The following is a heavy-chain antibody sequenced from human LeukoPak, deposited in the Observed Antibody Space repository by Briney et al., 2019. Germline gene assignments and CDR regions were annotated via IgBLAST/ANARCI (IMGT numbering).Heavy chain of an antibody. V-gene: IGHV3-30*02. D-gene: IGHD1-14*01. Sequence: PGGSLRLSCAGSGFTFSTYAMRWVRQAPGKGLEWVAFIWPDGSKKYYADSVKGRFAISRENSNNTLYLQMNSLRPEDTGLYFCAKISSSAEPNFDHWGQGTRLTVSS. J-gene: IGHJ4*02. CDR2: IWPDGSKK. CDR1: GFTFSTYA. CDR3: AKISSSAEPNFDH.